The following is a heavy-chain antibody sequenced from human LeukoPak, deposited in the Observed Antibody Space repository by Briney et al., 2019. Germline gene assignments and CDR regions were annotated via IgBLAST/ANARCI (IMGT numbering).Heavy chain of an antibody. J-gene: IGHJ6*03. CDR2: MYPDDSDT. Sequence: GESPKISCKGSGYSFTSYWIRWVRQVARKGLEWMGIMYPDDSDTRYSPSFEGQVIISVDKSLSTAYLQWSSLKASATAMYYCAASTLGYCSGGSCQPDYYYYMDVWGKGTTVTVSS. CDR1: GYSFTSYW. CDR3: AASTLGYCSGGSCQPDYYYYMDV. D-gene: IGHD2-15*01. V-gene: IGHV5-51*01.